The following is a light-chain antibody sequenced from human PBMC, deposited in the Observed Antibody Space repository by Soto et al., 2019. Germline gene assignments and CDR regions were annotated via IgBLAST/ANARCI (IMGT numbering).Light chain of an antibody. CDR2: EVS. Sequence: QSALTQPASVSGSPRQSITISCTGTSSDVGGYNYVSWYQQHPGKAPKLMIYEVSNRPSGVSNRFSGYKSGNTASLTISGLQAEDAADYYCSSYTSSSPLVFGTGTKVTVL. J-gene: IGLJ1*01. V-gene: IGLV2-14*01. CDR3: SSYTSSSPLV. CDR1: SSDVGGYNY.